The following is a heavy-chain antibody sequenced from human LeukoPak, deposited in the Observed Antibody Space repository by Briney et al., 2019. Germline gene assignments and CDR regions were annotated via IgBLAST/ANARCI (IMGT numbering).Heavy chain of an antibody. V-gene: IGHV4-34*01. CDR2: INHSGST. CDR3: ARGLDGSGSFDY. D-gene: IGHD3-10*01. CDR1: GGSFSGYY. Sequence: KSSETLSLTCAVHGGSFSGYYWSWIRQPPGKGLEWIGEINHSGSTNYNPSLKSRVTISVDTSKNQFSLKLSSVTAADTAVYYCARGLDGSGSFDYWGQGTLVTVSS. J-gene: IGHJ4*02.